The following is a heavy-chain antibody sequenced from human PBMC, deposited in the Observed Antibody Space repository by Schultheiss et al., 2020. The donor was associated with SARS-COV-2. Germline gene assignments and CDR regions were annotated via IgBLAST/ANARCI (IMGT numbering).Heavy chain of an antibody. CDR3: ARDKTPPVGATTGGFDY. Sequence: AGSLRLSCAASGFTFSSYGMHWVRQAPGKGLEWVAVIWYDGSNKYYADSVKGRFTISRDNSKNTLYLQMNSLRAEDTAVYYCARDKTPPVGATTGGFDYWGQGTLVTVSS. D-gene: IGHD1-26*01. J-gene: IGHJ4*02. CDR2: IWYDGSNK. CDR1: GFTFSSYG. V-gene: IGHV3-33*01.